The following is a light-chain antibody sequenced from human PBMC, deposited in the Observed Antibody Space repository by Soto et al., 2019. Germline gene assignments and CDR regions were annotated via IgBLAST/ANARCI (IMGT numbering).Light chain of an antibody. CDR3: ETWDSNFRVV. Sequence: QSVLTQSSSASASLGSSVRLTCTLSSGHSSYIIAWHQQQPGKAPRYLMKLEGSGSYNKGSGVPDRFSGSSSGADRYLIISNLQSEDEADYYCETWDSNFRVVFGGGTKLTVL. CDR1: SGHSSYI. V-gene: IGLV4-60*03. CDR2: LEGSGSY. J-gene: IGLJ2*01.